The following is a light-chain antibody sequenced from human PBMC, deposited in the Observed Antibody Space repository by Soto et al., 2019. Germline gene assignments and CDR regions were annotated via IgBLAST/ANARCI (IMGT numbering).Light chain of an antibody. CDR3: QQYASSPLLT. CDR2: GTS. J-gene: IGKJ4*01. CDR1: QTIGRNY. V-gene: IGKV3-20*01. Sequence: EIVFTHSPVTLSLSPGDTATLSCRAIQTIGRNYLAWYQQKPGQAPRLLIFGTSTRATGIPDRFSGSGSGTDFTLSISRLEPEDFAVYYCQQYASSPLLTFGGGTKVDIK.